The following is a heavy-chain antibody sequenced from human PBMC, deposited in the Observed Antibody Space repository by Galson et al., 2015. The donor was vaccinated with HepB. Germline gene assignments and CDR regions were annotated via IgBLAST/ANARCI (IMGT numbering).Heavy chain of an antibody. J-gene: IGHJ6*03. D-gene: IGHD1-26*01. V-gene: IGHV5-51*01. CDR1: GYSFTNYW. Sequence: SGAEVKKPGESLKISCKGSGYSFTNYWIGWVRQMPGKGLEWMGIIYPGDSDTRYSPSFQGQVTILADKSISTVYLQWSSLKASDTAMYYCARHYAATVEATTNYYYYMDVWGKGTTVAVSS. CDR2: IYPGDSDT. CDR3: ARHYAATVEATTNYYYYMDV.